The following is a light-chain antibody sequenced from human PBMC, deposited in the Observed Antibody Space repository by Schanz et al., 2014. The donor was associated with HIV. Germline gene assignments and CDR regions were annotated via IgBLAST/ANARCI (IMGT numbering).Light chain of an antibody. J-gene: IGLJ1*01. CDR3: ISYTSRSTYV. CDR2: DVS. Sequence: QSALTQPASVSGSPGQSITVSCTGTSSDVGAYNYVSWYRQHPGKAPKLMIYDVSNRPSGVSNRFSGSKSGDTASLTISGLQAEDEADYYCISYTSRSTYVFGTGTKLTVL. CDR1: SSDVGAYNY. V-gene: IGLV2-14*01.